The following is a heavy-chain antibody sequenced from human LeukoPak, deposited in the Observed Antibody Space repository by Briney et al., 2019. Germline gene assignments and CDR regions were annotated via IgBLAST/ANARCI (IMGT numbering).Heavy chain of an antibody. J-gene: IGHJ4*02. D-gene: IGHD5-12*01. CDR3: ASHSGYDYFDY. Sequence: SETLSLTCTVSGGSISSYYWSWIRQPPGKGLEWIGYIYYSGSTNYNPSLKSRVTISVDTSKNQFSLKLSSVTAADMAVYYCASHSGYDYFDYWGQGTLVTVSS. CDR2: IYYSGST. CDR1: GGSISSYY. V-gene: IGHV4-59*01.